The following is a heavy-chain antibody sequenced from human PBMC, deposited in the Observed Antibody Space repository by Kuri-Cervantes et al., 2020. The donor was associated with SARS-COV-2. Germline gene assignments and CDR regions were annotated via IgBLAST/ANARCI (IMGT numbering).Heavy chain of an antibody. CDR3: AKRSGSYFDY. CDR1: GFTFSDYY. D-gene: IGHD1-26*01. J-gene: IGHJ4*02. V-gene: IGHV3-11*03. Sequence: GESLKISCAASGFTFSDYYMSWIRQAPGKGLEWVSYISSSSSYIYYADSVKGRFTISRDKSKNTLYLQMNSLRAEDTAVYYCAKRSGSYFDYWGQGTLVTVSS. CDR2: ISSSSSYI.